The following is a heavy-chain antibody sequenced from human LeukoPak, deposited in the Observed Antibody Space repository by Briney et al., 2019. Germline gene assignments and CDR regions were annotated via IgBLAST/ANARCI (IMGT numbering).Heavy chain of an antibody. Sequence: GGSLRLSCAASGFTFSTYAMSWVRQAPGKGLEWVSGISGSGDTTYYADPVKGRFTISRDNFKNTLYMEMSSLRAEDTAVYYCAKDPGRGYTYSFKYWGQGTLVTVSS. CDR3: AKDPGRGYTYSFKY. CDR1: GFTFSTYA. V-gene: IGHV3-23*01. J-gene: IGHJ4*02. CDR2: ISGSGDTT. D-gene: IGHD5-18*01.